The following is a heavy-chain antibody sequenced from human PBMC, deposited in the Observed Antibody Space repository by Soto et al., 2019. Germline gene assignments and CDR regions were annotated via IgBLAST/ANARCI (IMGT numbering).Heavy chain of an antibody. J-gene: IGHJ5*02. V-gene: IGHV4-38-2*01. CDR1: GYSISSGYY. CDR3: ARSLLTSSWYAGS. D-gene: IGHD6-13*01. CDR2: IYHSGTT. Sequence: SETLSLTCVVSGYSISSGYYWGWIRQPPGKGLEWIGSIYHSGTTYYNASLKSRVTISLDTSRNQFSLKLTSVTAADTAVYYCARSLLTSSWYAGSWGQGTLVTVS.